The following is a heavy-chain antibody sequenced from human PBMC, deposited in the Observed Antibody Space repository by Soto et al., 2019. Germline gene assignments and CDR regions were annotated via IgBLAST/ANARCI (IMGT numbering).Heavy chain of an antibody. CDR2: VKRKTDVGTT. CDR1: GFTFSNAW. D-gene: IGHD3-3*01. CDR3: TTAVRSGGLQFLDWLVCGRMDV. V-gene: IGHV3-15*07. J-gene: IGHJ6*02. Sequence: EVHLVESGGGLVKPGGSLRLSCAASGFTFSNAWINWVRQTPGKGLEWVGRVKRKTDVGTTDYAAPVKGSFTISRDDSKNMVYLQMNSLKTEDTAVYYGTTAVRSGGLQFLDWLVCGRMDVWGRGTTVTVSS.